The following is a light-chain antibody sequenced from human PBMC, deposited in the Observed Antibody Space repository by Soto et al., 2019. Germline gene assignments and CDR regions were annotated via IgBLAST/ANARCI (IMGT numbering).Light chain of an antibody. CDR3: QQYGSSPPWT. V-gene: IGKV3-20*01. CDR2: GAS. CDR1: QSVSSSY. Sequence: EIVLTQSPGTLSLSPGERATLSCRASQSVSSSYLAWYQQKPGQAPRLLIYGASSRATGIPDMFSGSGSGTDFTIIISRLEPEDFAVYYCQQYGSSPPWTFGQGTKVEIK. J-gene: IGKJ1*01.